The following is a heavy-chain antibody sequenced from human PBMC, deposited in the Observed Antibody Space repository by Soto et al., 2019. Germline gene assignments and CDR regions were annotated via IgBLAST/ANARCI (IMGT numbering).Heavy chain of an antibody. CDR2: VSGSGDST. J-gene: IGHJ4*02. Sequence: EVQLLESGGGLAQPGGSLRLSCAASAFTFSSYAMSWVRQAPGKGLEWVSAVSGSGDSTYYADSVKGRFTISRDNSKNTLNLQMNSLRAEGTAVYYCAKGRASDCPGCTQDYWGQGTLVTVSS. CDR3: AKGRASDCPGCTQDY. V-gene: IGHV3-23*01. CDR1: AFTFSSYA. D-gene: IGHD2-21*02.